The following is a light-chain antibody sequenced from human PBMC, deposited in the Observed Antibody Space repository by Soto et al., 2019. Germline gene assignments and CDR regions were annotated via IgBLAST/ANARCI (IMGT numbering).Light chain of an antibody. J-gene: IGLJ1*01. Sequence: QSVLTQPASVSGSPGQSITISCTGTSSDVGGYNFVSWYRQYSGEVPKLIIFEGNKRPSGVSDRFSASKSGNTASLTISGLQAEDQADYFCSTYTDKTYIFGSGTKVTVL. CDR3: STYTDKTYI. V-gene: IGLV2-14*02. CDR2: EGN. CDR1: SSDVGGYNF.